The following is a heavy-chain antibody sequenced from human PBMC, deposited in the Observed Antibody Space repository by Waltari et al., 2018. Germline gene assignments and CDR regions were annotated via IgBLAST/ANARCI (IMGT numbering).Heavy chain of an antibody. CDR3: AKVARTSKPGNFYDYGLDV. Sequence: EVRLVDSGGDSVQPGTSMRLSCGASGFAFADYAMPWVRQVPGKGLDWVAGITWNGDRTDYADWVRGRFTISRDNAKNSMYLQMSSLRTEDTALYHCAKVARTSKPGNFYDYGLDVWGQGTTVIVSS. J-gene: IGHJ6*02. D-gene: IGHD6-6*01. CDR2: ITWNGDRT. V-gene: IGHV3-9*01. CDR1: GFAFADYA.